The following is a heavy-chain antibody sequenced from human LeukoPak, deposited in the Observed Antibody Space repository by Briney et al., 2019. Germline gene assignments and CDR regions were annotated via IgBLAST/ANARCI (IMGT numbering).Heavy chain of an antibody. V-gene: IGHV3-20*03. CDR2: INWNGGST. J-gene: IGHJ5*02. CDR1: GFTFDDYG. Sequence: GGYLRPSSAASGFTFDDYGMSWVRQAPGKGLEWVSGINWNGGSTGYADSVKGRITISRDNAKNSLYLQMNSLRAEDKALYYCAREISGEPTGDWFDPWGQGTLVTVSS. CDR3: AREISGEPTGDWFDP. D-gene: IGHD3-10*01.